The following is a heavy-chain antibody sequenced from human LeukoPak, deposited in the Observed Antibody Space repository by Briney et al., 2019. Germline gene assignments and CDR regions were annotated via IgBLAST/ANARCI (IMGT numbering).Heavy chain of an antibody. D-gene: IGHD2/OR15-2a*01. CDR2: ISSSSSYI. CDR3: ARDALSVIVQ. Sequence: PGGALRLSCAASGFTFSSYSMNWVRQAPGKGLEGVSSISSSSSYIYYADSVKGRFTISRDNAQNSLYLQMNSLRAEDTAMYYCARDALSVIVQWGQGTLVTVSS. CDR1: GFTFSSYS. J-gene: IGHJ4*02. V-gene: IGHV3-21*01.